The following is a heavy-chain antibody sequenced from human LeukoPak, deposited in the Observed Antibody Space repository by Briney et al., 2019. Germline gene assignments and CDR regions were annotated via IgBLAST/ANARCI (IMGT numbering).Heavy chain of an antibody. V-gene: IGHV1-18*01. D-gene: IGHD3-10*01. CDR1: GYTFTSYD. CDR2: MNPNSGNT. J-gene: IGHJ4*02. CDR3: ARERGYYGSGRTLDY. Sequence: ASVKVSCKASGYTFTSYDINWVRQATGQGLEWMGWMNPNSGNTNYAQKLQGRVTMTTDTSTSTAYMELRSLRSDDTAVYYCARERGYYGSGRTLDYWGQGTLVTVSS.